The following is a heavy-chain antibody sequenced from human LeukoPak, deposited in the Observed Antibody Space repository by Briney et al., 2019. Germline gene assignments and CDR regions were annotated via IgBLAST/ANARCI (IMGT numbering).Heavy chain of an antibody. CDR1: GYTFTDYY. V-gene: IGHV1-24*01. Sequence: ASVKVSCKASGYTFTDYYMHWVRQAPGKGLEWMGGFDPEDGETIYAQKFQGRVTMTEDTSTDTAYMELSSLRSEDTAVYYCALQIEGGSSSWPFDYWGQGTLVTVSS. J-gene: IGHJ4*02. D-gene: IGHD6-13*01. CDR2: FDPEDGET. CDR3: ALQIEGGSSSWPFDY.